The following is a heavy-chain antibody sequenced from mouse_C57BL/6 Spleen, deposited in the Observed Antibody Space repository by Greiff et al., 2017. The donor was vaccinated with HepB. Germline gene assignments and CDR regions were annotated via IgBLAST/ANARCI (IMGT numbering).Heavy chain of an antibody. CDR3: TRGDGYYEETESGFAY. J-gene: IGHJ3*01. V-gene: IGHV1-15*01. CDR2: IDPETGGT. Sequence: VQLQQSGAELVRPGASVTLSCKASGYTFTDYEMHWVKQTPVHGLEWIGAIDPETGGTAYNQKFKGKAILTADKSSSTAYMELRSLTSEDSAVYYCTRGDGYYEETESGFAYWGQGTLVTVAA. D-gene: IGHD2-3*01. CDR1: GYTFTDYE.